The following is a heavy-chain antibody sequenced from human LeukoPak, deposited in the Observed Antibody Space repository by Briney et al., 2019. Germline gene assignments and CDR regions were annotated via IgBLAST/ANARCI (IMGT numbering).Heavy chain of an antibody. CDR1: GYTFTSYA. CDR3: AREPFTYYYDSSGFDY. CDR2: ISAGNGNT. Sequence: ASVTVSCKASGYTFTSYAMHWVRQAPGQRLEWMGWISAGNGNTKYSQKFQGRVTITRDTSASTAYMELSSLRSEDTAVYYCAREPFTYYYDSSGFDYWGQGTLVTVSS. V-gene: IGHV1-3*01. J-gene: IGHJ4*02. D-gene: IGHD3-22*01.